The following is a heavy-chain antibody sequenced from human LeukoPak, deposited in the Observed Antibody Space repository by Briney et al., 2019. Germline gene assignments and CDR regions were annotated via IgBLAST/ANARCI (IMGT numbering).Heavy chain of an antibody. CDR3: ARSPSLGDPIDY. D-gene: IGHD2-21*01. J-gene: IGHJ4*02. CDR1: GFTFSGYS. Sequence: GRSLRLSCAASGFTFSGYSMNWVRQAPGKGLEWVSSIGSSSRYIYYADSVKGRFTITRDNAKNSLYLQMNSLRAEDTAVYYCARSPSLGDPIDYWGQGTLVTVSS. V-gene: IGHV3-21*01. CDR2: IGSSSRYI.